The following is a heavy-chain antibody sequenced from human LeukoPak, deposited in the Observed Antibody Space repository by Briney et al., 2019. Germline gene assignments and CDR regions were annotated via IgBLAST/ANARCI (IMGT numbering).Heavy chain of an antibody. V-gene: IGHV3-21*01. D-gene: IGHD1-1*01. Sequence: PGGSLRLXCAASGFTFSSYSMNWVRQAPGKGLGWVSSISSSSSYIYYAYSMKGRFTISRDNAKNSLYLQMNSLRAEDTAVYYCARDPPGTGHYFDYWGQGTLVTGSS. CDR3: ARDPPGTGHYFDY. CDR1: GFTFSSYS. CDR2: ISSSSSYI. J-gene: IGHJ4*02.